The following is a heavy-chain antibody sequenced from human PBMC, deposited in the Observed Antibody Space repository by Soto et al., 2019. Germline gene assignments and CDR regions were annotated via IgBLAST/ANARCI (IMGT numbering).Heavy chain of an antibody. CDR3: ARRARPDFYYMDV. CDR1: GFAFSGYW. V-gene: IGHV3-74*01. CDR2: ISGNGVGT. Sequence: GGSLRLSCAASGFAFSGYWMHWVRQVPGEGLVCVAGISGNGVGTSYANSVQGRFTISRDNAKNTVYLQMGSLRPEDMAVYYCARRARPDFYYMDVWGKGTTVTVSS. J-gene: IGHJ6*03. D-gene: IGHD6-6*01.